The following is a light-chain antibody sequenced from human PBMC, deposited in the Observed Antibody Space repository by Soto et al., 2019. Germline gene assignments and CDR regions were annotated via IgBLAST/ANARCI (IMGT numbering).Light chain of an antibody. CDR2: DAS. Sequence: EIVLTQSPATLSVSPGERATLSCRASQSVSSNLAWYQQKPGQAPRLLIYDASNRATGIPARFSGSGSGTDFSLTISRLEAEDFAVYYCQQYGSSPRTFGQGTKVDIK. J-gene: IGKJ1*01. V-gene: IGKV3-20*01. CDR3: QQYGSSPRT. CDR1: QSVSSN.